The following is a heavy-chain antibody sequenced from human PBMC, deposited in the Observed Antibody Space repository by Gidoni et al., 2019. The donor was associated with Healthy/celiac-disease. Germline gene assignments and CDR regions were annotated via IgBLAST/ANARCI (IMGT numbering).Heavy chain of an antibody. CDR3: AKVETYYYDSSGTPFDY. Sequence: EVQLLESGGGLVQPGGSLRLSCAASGFTFRSNAMSWVGQAPGKGLEGFSSISGIGGSTYYADSVKGRFTISRDNSKNTLYLQMNSLRAEDTAVYYCAKVETYYYDSSGTPFDYWGQGTLVTVSS. D-gene: IGHD3-22*01. CDR1: GFTFRSNA. V-gene: IGHV3-23*01. CDR2: ISGIGGST. J-gene: IGHJ4*02.